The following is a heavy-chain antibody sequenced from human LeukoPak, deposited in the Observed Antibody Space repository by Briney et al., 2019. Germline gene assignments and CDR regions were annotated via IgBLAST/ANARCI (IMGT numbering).Heavy chain of an antibody. CDR1: GFTFSGSA. CDR3: TSPAGISDY. D-gene: IGHD3-10*01. CDR2: IRSKANSYAT. V-gene: IGHV3-73*01. Sequence: GGSLRLSCAASGFTFSGSAMHWVRQASGKGLEWAGRIRSKANSYATAYAASVKGRFTISRDDSKNTAYLQMNSLKTEDTAVYYCTSPAGISDYWGQGTLVTVSS. J-gene: IGHJ4*02.